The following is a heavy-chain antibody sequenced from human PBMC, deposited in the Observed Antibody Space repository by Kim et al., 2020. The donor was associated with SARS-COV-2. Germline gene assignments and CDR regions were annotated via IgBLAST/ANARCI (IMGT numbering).Heavy chain of an antibody. CDR1: GGSISSYY. CDR3: ARDRHRAGWSNRGYYFDY. Sequence: SETLSLTCTVSGGSISSYYWSWIRQPPGKGLEWIGYIYYSGSTNYNPSLKSRVTISVDTSKNQFSLKLSSVTAADTAVYYCARDRHRAGWSNRGYYFDYWGQGTLVTVSS. CDR2: IYYSGST. D-gene: IGHD3-3*01. V-gene: IGHV4-59*13. J-gene: IGHJ4*02.